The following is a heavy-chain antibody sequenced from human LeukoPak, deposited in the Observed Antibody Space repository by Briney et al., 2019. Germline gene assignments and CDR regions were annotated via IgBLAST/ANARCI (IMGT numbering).Heavy chain of an antibody. Sequence: SETLSLTCTVSGGSISSGGYYWSWIRQPPGKGLEWIGYIYHSGSTYYNPSLKSRVTISVDRSNNQFSLKLSSVTAADTAVYYCARGQGDDFWSGYQTIDYWGQGTLVTVSS. D-gene: IGHD3-3*01. CDR3: ARGQGDDFWSGYQTIDY. J-gene: IGHJ4*02. V-gene: IGHV4-30-2*01. CDR2: IYHSGST. CDR1: GGSISSGGYY.